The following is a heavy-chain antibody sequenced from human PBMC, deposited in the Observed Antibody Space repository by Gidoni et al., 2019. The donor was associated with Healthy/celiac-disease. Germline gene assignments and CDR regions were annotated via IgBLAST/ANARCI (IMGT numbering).Heavy chain of an antibody. CDR1: GFTLRNAW. CDR2: IKSKTDGGTT. Sequence: EVQLVESGGGLVKPGGSLRLSCAASGFTLRNAWMSWVRQAPGKGLEWVGRIKSKTDGGTTDYAAPVKGRFTISRDDSKNTLYLQMNSLKTEDTAVYYCTTFVAGEWFGELMYYFDYWGQGTLVTVSS. V-gene: IGHV3-15*01. D-gene: IGHD3-10*01. CDR3: TTFVAGEWFGELMYYFDY. J-gene: IGHJ4*02.